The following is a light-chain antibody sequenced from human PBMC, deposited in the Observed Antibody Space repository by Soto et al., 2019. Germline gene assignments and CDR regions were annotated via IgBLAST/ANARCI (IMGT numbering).Light chain of an antibody. Sequence: DIQMTQSPSSVSASVGDRVTTTCRASQAISTWLAWYQQNPGKAPKLLIYSASNLQSGVPSRFSGSGSGTDFTLTISSLQPEDFATYYCQQANSFPRTFGQGTKVEIK. J-gene: IGKJ1*01. CDR1: QAISTW. CDR3: QQANSFPRT. V-gene: IGKV1D-12*01. CDR2: SAS.